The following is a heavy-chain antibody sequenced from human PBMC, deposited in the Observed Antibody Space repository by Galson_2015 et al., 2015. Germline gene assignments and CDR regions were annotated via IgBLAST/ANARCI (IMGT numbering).Heavy chain of an antibody. CDR1: GFTFSSYG. J-gene: IGHJ6*02. CDR3: AKDLREWELPNPYYYYGMDV. D-gene: IGHD1-26*01. CDR2: ISYDGSNK. Sequence: SLRLSCAASGFTFSSYGMHWVRQAPGKGLEWVAVISYDGSNKYYADSVKGRFTISRDNSKNTLYLQMNSLRAEDTAVYYCAKDLREWELPNPYYYYGMDVWGQGTTVTVSS. V-gene: IGHV3-30*18.